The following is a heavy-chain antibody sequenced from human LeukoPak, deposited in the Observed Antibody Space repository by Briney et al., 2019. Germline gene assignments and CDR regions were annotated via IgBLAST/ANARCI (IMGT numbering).Heavy chain of an antibody. Sequence: SETLSLTRTVTGCSISNSIYYGVWIRHPPGKTLKCIGSIYYSGWTYLNPSLKSRVTISVDTSKNQFSLKLSSVTAADTAVYYCARLLADCGGDCYYFDYWGQGTLVTVSS. J-gene: IGHJ4*02. CDR1: GCSISNSIYY. CDR3: ARLLADCGGDCYYFDY. D-gene: IGHD2-21*02. CDR2: IYYSGWT. V-gene: IGHV4-39*01.